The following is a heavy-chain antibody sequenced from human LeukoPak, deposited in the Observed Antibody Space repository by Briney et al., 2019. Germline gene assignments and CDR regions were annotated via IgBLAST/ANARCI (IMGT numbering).Heavy chain of an antibody. D-gene: IGHD5-18*01. CDR3: ARGSRGYSYGYGLHYFDY. CDR1: GYTITGYY. V-gene: IGHV1-2*02. J-gene: IGHJ4*02. CDR2: INPNSGGT. Sequence: GASVKVSCKASGYTITGYYMHWVRQAPGQGLEWMGWINPNSGGTNYAQKFQGRVTMTRDTSISTAYMELSRLRSDDTAVYYCARGSRGYSYGYGLHYFDYWGQGTLVTVSS.